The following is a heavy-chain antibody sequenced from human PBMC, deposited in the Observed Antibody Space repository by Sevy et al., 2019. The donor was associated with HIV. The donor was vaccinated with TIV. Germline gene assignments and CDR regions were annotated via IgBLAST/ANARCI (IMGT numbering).Heavy chain of an antibody. V-gene: IGHV3-73*01. CDR1: GFNFNIAA. J-gene: IGHJ5*02. CDR2: IRSRADSYET. D-gene: IGHD2-15*01. CDR3: TRQGVIAELDL. Sequence: GGSLRLSCAASGFNFNIAAIHCVRQAPGRGLEWVARIRSRADSYETEYSASVRGRFTISRDDSRTTAYLQMNSLKTEDTAVYSCTRQGVIAELDLWGQGTLVTVSS.